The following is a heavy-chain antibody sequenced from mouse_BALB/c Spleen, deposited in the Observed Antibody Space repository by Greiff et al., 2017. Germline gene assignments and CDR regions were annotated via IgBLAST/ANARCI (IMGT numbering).Heavy chain of an antibody. CDR1: GYTFTSYY. CDR2: INPSNGGT. Sequence: QVQLQQSGAELVKPGASVKLSCKASGYTFTSYYMYWVKQRPGQGLEWIGEINPSNGGTNFNEKFKSKATLTVDKSSSTAYMQLSSLTSEDSAVYYCTRGFYYGSSDAMDYWGQGTSVTVSS. CDR3: TRGFYYGSSDAMDY. V-gene: IGHV1S81*02. D-gene: IGHD1-1*01. J-gene: IGHJ4*01.